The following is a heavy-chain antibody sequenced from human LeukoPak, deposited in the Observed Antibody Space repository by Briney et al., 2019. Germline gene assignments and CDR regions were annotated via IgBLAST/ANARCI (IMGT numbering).Heavy chain of an antibody. V-gene: IGHV3-53*01. J-gene: IGHJ3*02. CDR2: IYSGGSI. Sequence: GGSLRLSCAASGLIVSSNYMTWVRQAPGKGLEWVSVIYSGGSIYYADSVKGRFTISRDNSRNALYLQMNSLRAEDTAVYYCARALNGFDIWGPGTLVTVSS. CDR3: ARALNGFDI. CDR1: GLIVSSNY.